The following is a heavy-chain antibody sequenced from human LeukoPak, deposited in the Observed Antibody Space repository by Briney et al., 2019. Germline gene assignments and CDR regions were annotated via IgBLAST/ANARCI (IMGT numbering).Heavy chain of an antibody. J-gene: IGHJ3*02. CDR3: ARGAAATI. D-gene: IGHD6-13*01. V-gene: IGHV4-61*01. Sequence: SETLSLTCAVSGGSVSSGTYYWSWIRQPPGQGLEWIGYIYHSGSTNYNPSFKSRVTISVDTSKKQFSLKLRSVTAADTAVYYCARGAAATIWGQGTMVTVSS. CDR1: GGSVSSGTYY. CDR2: IYHSGST.